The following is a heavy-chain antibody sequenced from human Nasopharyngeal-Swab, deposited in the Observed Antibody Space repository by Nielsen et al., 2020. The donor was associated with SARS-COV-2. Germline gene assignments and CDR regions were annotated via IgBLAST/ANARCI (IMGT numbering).Heavy chain of an antibody. J-gene: IGHJ3*02. CDR1: GFTFSSYS. D-gene: IGHD2-2*01. V-gene: IGHV3-48*04. CDR3: AKDLRHAYCSSTSCQDAFDI. Sequence: GESLKISCAASGFTFSSYSMNWVRQAPGKGLEWVSYISSSSSTIYYADSVKGRFTISRDNAKNSLYLQMNSLRAEDTAVYYCAKDLRHAYCSSTSCQDAFDIWGQGTMVTVSS. CDR2: ISSSSSTI.